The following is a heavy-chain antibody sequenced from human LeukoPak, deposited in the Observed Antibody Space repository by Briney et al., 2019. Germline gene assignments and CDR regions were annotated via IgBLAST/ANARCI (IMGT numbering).Heavy chain of an antibody. Sequence: PSETLSLTCTVSGVSISNYYWSWIRQPPGKGLEWLGYVYNSGSTHYNPSFKSRVTISADTSKKQFSLNLTSVTAADPAVYYCAKSGGTWSYYYWGQGTLVIVSS. D-gene: IGHD1-26*01. CDR3: AKSGGTWSYYY. V-gene: IGHV4-59*01. CDR1: GVSISNYY. CDR2: VYNSGST. J-gene: IGHJ4*02.